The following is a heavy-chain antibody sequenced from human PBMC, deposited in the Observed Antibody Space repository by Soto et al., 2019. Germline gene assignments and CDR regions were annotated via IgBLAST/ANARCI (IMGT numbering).Heavy chain of an antibody. V-gene: IGHV4-39*01. J-gene: IGHJ5*02. CDR3: ARHPPDIVVSNWFDP. D-gene: IGHD2-21*01. Sequence: SETLSLTCTVSGGSISSSSYYWGWIRQPPGKGLEWIGSIYYSGSTYYNPSLKSRVTISVDTSKNQFSLKLSSVTAADTAVYYCARHPPDIVVSNWFDPWGQGTLVTAPQ. CDR1: GGSISSSSYY. CDR2: IYYSGST.